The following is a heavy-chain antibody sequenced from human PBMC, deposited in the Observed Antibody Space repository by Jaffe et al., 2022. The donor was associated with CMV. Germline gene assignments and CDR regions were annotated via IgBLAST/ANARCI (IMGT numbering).Heavy chain of an antibody. Sequence: EVQLVESGGDLVQPGGSLRLSCAASGFTFSGYWMNWVRQAPGKGLEWVANIGPDGSAQHYADSVKGRYTISRDNAKYSLYLQMSSLKAEDTGVYYCARDGYASGSHDYWGQGTLVTVSS. V-gene: IGHV3-7*03. CDR3: ARDGYASGSHDY. CDR1: GFTFSGYW. J-gene: IGHJ4*02. D-gene: IGHD3-10*01. CDR2: IGPDGSAQ.